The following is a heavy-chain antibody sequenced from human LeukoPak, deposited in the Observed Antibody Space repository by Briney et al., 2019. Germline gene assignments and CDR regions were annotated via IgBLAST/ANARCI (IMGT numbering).Heavy chain of an antibody. CDR2: ISDNEGI. V-gene: IGHV4-34*01. D-gene: IGHD3-22*01. Sequence: SETLSLTCSVYSESFSGGYWSWIRQPPGKGLDWIGEISDNEGIKYSPSLKSRVTISVDTSKNQSSLKLTSVTAADTAVYYCARGLDRSKTGYWAQGPLVTVSS. J-gene: IGHJ4*02. CDR3: ARGLDRSKTGY. CDR1: SESFSGGY.